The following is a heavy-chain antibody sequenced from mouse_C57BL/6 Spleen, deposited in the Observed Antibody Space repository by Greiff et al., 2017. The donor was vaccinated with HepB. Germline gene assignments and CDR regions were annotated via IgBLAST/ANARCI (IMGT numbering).Heavy chain of an antibody. CDR2: IDPEDGET. V-gene: IGHV14-2*01. J-gene: IGHJ1*03. Sequence: EVQLQQSGAELVKPGASVKLSCTASGFNIKDYYMHWVKQRTEQGLEWIGRIDPEDGETKYAPKFRGKATITADTSSNTAYLQLSSLTSEDTAVYYCARSSTTVVYWYFDVWGTGTTVTVSS. CDR1: GFNIKDYY. D-gene: IGHD1-1*01. CDR3: ARSSTTVVYWYFDV.